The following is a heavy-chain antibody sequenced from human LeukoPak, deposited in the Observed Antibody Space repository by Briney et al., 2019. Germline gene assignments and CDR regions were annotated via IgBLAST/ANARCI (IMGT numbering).Heavy chain of an antibody. CDR1: GFTFSDYN. CDR2: ISSSGSTI. V-gene: IGHV3-48*01. CDR3: AKDSSSTRSFDY. J-gene: IGHJ4*02. Sequence: PGGSLRLSCAASGFTFSDYNMNWVRQAPGKGLEWLSYISSSGSTIYYADSVKGRFTISRDNSKNALYLQMNSLRAEDTAVYYCAKDSSSTRSFDYWGQGTLVTVSS. D-gene: IGHD2-2*01.